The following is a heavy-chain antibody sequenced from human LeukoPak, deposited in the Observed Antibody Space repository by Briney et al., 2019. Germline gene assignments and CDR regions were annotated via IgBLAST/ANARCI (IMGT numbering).Heavy chain of an antibody. Sequence: SETLSLTCTVSGGSISSYYWSWIRQPPGKGLEWIGYIYYSGSTNYNPSLKSRVTISVDTSKNQFSLKPSSVTAADTAVYYCARDQYSSGWYEGVTDWGQGTLVTVSS. V-gene: IGHV4-59*01. CDR3: ARDQYSSGWYEGVTD. J-gene: IGHJ4*02. D-gene: IGHD6-19*01. CDR2: IYYSGST. CDR1: GGSISSYY.